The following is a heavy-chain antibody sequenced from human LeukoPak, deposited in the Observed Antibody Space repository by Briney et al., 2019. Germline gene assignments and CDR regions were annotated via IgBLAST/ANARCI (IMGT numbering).Heavy chain of an antibody. Sequence: PGGSLRLSCAASGFTFSSYGMHWVRQAPGKGLEWVAVIWYDGSNKYYADSVKGRFTIPRDNSKNTLYLQMNSLRAEDTAVYYCARDLASIAAAGRYYFDYWGQGTLVTVSS. CDR3: ARDLASIAAAGRYYFDY. D-gene: IGHD6-13*01. CDR1: GFTFSSYG. J-gene: IGHJ4*02. V-gene: IGHV3-33*01. CDR2: IWYDGSNK.